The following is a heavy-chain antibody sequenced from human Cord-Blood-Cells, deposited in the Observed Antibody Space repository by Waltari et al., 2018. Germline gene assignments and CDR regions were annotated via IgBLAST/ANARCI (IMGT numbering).Heavy chain of an antibody. J-gene: IGHJ4*02. CDR3: AREGGIAAAGTKFDY. Sequence: QVQLVQSGAEVKKPAASVKVSCKASGYTFLGYYMHWVRQSPGQGLEWMGWINPNSGGTNYAQKFQGRVTMTRDTSISTAYMELSRLRSDDTAVYYCAREGGIAAAGTKFDYWGQGTLVTVSS. CDR2: INPNSGGT. CDR1: GYTFLGYY. V-gene: IGHV1-2*02. D-gene: IGHD6-13*01.